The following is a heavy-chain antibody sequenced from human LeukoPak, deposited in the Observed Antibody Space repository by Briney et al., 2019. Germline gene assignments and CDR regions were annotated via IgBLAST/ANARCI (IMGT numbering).Heavy chain of an antibody. D-gene: IGHD2-2*02. CDR3: ARAQYCSSTSCYKSWFDP. V-gene: IGHV4-31*03. CDR1: GGSISSGGYY. CDR2: IYYSGST. J-gene: IGHJ5*02. Sequence: ASETLSLTCTVSGGSISSGGYYWSWIRQHPGKGLEWIGYIYYSGSTYYNPSLKSRVTISVDTSKNQFSLKLSSVTAADTAVYYCARAQYCSSTSCYKSWFDPWGQGTLVTVS.